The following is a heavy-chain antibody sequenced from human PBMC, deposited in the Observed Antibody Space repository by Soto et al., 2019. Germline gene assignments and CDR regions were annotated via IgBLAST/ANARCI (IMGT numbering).Heavy chain of an antibody. D-gene: IGHD1-1*01. V-gene: IGHV4-31*03. CDR1: GGSIRSGGYY. Sequence: SETLSLTCTVSGGSIRSGGYYWSWVRQNPRRGLEWIGNIYYSGNTYYNPSLKSRLTISVDTSKNQFSLNLSSVTAADTAVYYGARDPLMATAGTARQYSRLDVWGQGTPVTVSS. CDR3: ARDPLMATAGTARQYSRLDV. CDR2: IYYSGNT. J-gene: IGHJ6*02.